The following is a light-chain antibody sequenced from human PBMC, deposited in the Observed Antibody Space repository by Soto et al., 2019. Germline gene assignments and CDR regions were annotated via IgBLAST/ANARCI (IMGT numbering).Light chain of an antibody. CDR3: CSYARSSTPLI. CDR2: EVS. V-gene: IGLV2-23*02. CDR1: SSDVGSYNL. Sequence: QSALTQPASASGSPGQSITISCTGTSSDVGSYNLVSWYQQHPGKAPKLMIYEVSKRPSGVSNRFSGSKSGNTASLTISGLQAEDAADYYSCSYARSSTPLIFGTGTKLTVL. J-gene: IGLJ1*01.